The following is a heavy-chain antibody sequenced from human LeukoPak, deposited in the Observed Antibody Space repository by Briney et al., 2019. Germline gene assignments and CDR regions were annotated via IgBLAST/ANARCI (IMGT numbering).Heavy chain of an antibody. CDR1: GFTCSDYS. V-gene: IGHV3-23*01. D-gene: IGHD5-18*01. CDR2: FSFNGEST. CDR3: AKGGYSNGRYYYYYMDV. J-gene: IGHJ6*03. Sequence: PGGSLRLSCVASGFTCSDYSMNWVRQAPGKGLEWVSSFSFNGESTYYADSAKGRFTISRDNSKNTLYLQMNSLRAEDTAVYYCAKGGYSNGRYYYYYMDVWGEGTTVTVSS.